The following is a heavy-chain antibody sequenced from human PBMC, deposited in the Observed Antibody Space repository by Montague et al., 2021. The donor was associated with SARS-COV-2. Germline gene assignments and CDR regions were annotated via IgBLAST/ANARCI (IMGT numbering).Heavy chain of an antibody. J-gene: IGHJ6*02. D-gene: IGHD3-3*01. CDR3: ARDKPDYDFWPGYGMDV. CDR1: GGSISSYY. V-gene: IGHV4-59*01. CDR2: IYYSGST. Sequence: SETLSLTCTVSGGSISSYYWSWIRQPPGKGLEWIGYIYYSGSTNYNPSLKSRVTISVDTSKNQFSLKLSSVTAADTAVYYCARDKPDYDFWPGYGMDVWGHGTPLTFSS.